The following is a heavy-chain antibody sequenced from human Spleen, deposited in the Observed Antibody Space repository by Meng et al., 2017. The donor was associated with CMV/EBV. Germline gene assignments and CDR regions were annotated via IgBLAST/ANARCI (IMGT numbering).Heavy chain of an antibody. D-gene: IGHD6-19*01. V-gene: IGHV1-18*01. Sequence: ASVKVSCKASGYTFTSYGISWVRQAPGQGLEWMGWISAYNGNTNYAQKLQGRVTTTTDTSTSTAYMELRSLRSEDTAVYYCARVRQWLPHDAFDIWGQGTMVTVSS. J-gene: IGHJ3*02. CDR1: GYTFTSYG. CDR3: ARVRQWLPHDAFDI. CDR2: ISAYNGNT.